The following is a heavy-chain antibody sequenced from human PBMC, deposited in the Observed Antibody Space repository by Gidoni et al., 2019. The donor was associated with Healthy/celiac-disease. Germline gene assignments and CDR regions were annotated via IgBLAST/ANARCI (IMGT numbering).Heavy chain of an antibody. V-gene: IGHV2-26*01. Sequence: QVTLKESGPVLVKPTETLTLTCTVSGFSLSNARMGVSWIRQPPGKALEWLANIFSNDEKSYSTSLKSRLTISKDTSKSQVVLTMTNMDPVDTATYYCARIQGSSWYGYYYYYMDVWGKGTTVTVSS. CDR2: IFSNDEK. CDR1: GFSLSNARMG. CDR3: ARIQGSSWYGYYYYYMDV. D-gene: IGHD6-13*01. J-gene: IGHJ6*03.